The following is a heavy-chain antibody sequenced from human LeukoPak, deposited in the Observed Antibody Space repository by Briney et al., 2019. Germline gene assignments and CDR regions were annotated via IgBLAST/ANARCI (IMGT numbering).Heavy chain of an antibody. CDR1: GVSISSSTYY. D-gene: IGHD6-19*01. CDR2: IYYSGST. CDR3: ARGVGSSGWYGSDAFDI. V-gene: IGHV4-39*01. Sequence: PSETLSLTCSVSGVSISSSTYYWGWIRQPPGKGLEWIGSIYYSGSTYYNPSLKSRVTISVDTSKNQFSLKLTSVTAADTAVYYCARGVGSSGWYGSDAFDIWGQGTMVTVSS. J-gene: IGHJ3*02.